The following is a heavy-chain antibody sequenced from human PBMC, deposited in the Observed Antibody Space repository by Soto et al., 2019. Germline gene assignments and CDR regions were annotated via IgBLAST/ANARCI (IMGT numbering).Heavy chain of an antibody. Sequence: EVQLVESGGGLVKPGGSLRLSCRDSGFTFGSDSMFWVRQAPRKGLEWVSTISAASDYIFYADSVKGRFAISRDNAKNSLYLQMDSLRVEDTAVYYCARGGLVVVGAATRRLDCWGQGTLVTVSS. CDR2: ISAASDYI. V-gene: IGHV3-21*01. D-gene: IGHD2-15*01. CDR1: GFTFGSDS. J-gene: IGHJ4*02. CDR3: ARGGLVVVGAATRRLDC.